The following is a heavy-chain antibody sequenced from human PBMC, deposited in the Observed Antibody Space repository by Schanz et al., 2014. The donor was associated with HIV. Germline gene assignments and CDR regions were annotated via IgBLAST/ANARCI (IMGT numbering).Heavy chain of an antibody. CDR1: GFRFRSYW. Sequence: DVQLVESGGSLVQPGGSLRLSCAASGFRFRSYWMSWVRQAPGKGLEWVANIKEDGIEKYYVDSVKGRFTISRDNAKNSLYLNMYSLRAEDTAVYYCAKAGLFFGQLWLGFFDYWGQGAQVTVSS. D-gene: IGHD5-18*01. CDR3: AKAGLFFGQLWLGFFDY. J-gene: IGHJ4*02. CDR2: IKEDGIEK. V-gene: IGHV3-7*01.